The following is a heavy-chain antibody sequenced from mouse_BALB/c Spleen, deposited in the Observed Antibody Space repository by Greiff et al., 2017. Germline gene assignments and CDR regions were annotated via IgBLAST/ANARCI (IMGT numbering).Heavy chain of an antibody. CDR3: ARKVRRRAMDY. CDR2: IDPENGDT. CDR1: GFNIKDYY. J-gene: IGHJ4*01. Sequence: EVQLQQSGAELVRSGASVKLSCTASGFNIKDYYMHWVKQRPEQGLEWIGWIDPENGDTEYAPKFQGKATLTADKSSSTAYMQLSSLTSDDSAVYFCARKVRRRAMDYWGQGTSVTVSS. V-gene: IGHV14-4*02. D-gene: IGHD2-14*01.